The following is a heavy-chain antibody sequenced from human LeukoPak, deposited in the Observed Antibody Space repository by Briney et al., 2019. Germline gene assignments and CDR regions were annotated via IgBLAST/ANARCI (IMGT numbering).Heavy chain of an antibody. CDR1: GGSISSSNW. J-gene: IGHJ4*02. CDR2: IYHSGST. D-gene: IGHD6-19*01. V-gene: IGHV4-4*02. Sequence: SETLSLTCAVSGGSISSSNWWSWVRQPPGKGLEWIGEIYHSGSTNYNPSLKSRVTISVDKSKNQFSLKLSSVTAADTAVYYCASSAVAGRAYFDYWGQGTLVTVSS. CDR3: ASSAVAGRAYFDY.